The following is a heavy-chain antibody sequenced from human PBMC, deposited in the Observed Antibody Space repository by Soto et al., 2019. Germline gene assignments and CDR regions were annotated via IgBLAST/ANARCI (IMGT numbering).Heavy chain of an antibody. CDR1: GGSISSGGYS. D-gene: IGHD3-3*01. CDR2: IYHSGST. CDR3: ARGPTFF. J-gene: IGHJ4*02. V-gene: IGHV4-30-2*01. Sequence: SETLSLTCAVSGGSISSGGYSWSWIRQPPGKGLEWIGYIYHSGSTYYNPSLKSRVTISVDRSKNQFSLKLSSVTAADTAVYYCARGPTFFWGQGILVTVSS.